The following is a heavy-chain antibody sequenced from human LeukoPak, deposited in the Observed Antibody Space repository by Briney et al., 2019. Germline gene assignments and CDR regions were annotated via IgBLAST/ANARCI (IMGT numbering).Heavy chain of an antibody. V-gene: IGHV3-23*01. CDR2: ISGSGGST. J-gene: IGHJ4*02. CDR1: GFTFSSYA. D-gene: IGHD3-22*01. Sequence: GGSLRLSCAASGFTFSSYAMSWVRQAPGKGLEWVSAISGSGGSTYYADSVKGRFTISRDNSKNTLHLQMNSLRAEDTAVYYCAKDLTTYDSSGYYDYYFDYWGQGTLVTVSS. CDR3: AKDLTTYDSSGYYDYYFDY.